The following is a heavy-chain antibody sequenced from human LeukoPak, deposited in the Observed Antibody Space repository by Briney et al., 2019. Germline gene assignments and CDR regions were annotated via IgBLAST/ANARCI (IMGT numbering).Heavy chain of an antibody. D-gene: IGHD2-8*02. CDR3: AKAEYCTGARCYSAAFAY. Sequence: PGRSVRLSCAASGFTFSNYGLHWVRQAPGKGLEWLAVISYDGRNKYYADSVKGRFTISRDNSKNTLYLQMNSLRAEDTAVYYCAKAEYCTGARCYSAAFAYWGQGTLVTVSS. V-gene: IGHV3-30*18. CDR2: ISYDGRNK. CDR1: GFTFSNYG. J-gene: IGHJ4*02.